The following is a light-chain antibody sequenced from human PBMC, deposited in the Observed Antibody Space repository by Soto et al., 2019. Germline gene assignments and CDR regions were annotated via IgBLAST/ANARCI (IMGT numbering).Light chain of an antibody. J-gene: IGLJ7*01. CDR1: SSDVGGYNY. CDR2: EVS. CDR3: SSYTSINTVI. V-gene: IGLV2-14*01. Sequence: QSVLTQPASVSGSPGQSITISCTGTSSDVGGYNYVSWYQQHPGKAPKLMIYEVSNRPSGVSNRFSGSTSGNTASLTISGLQVEDEADYYCSSYTSINTVIFGGGTQLTVL.